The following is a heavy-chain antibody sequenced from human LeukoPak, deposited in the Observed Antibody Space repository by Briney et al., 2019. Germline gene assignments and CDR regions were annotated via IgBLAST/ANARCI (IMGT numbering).Heavy chain of an antibody. CDR3: ARDSFPGILTGPFDY. Sequence: PGTSLRLSRAASGFTFSSYAMHWVRQAPGKGLEWVAVISSDEINKYYADSVKGRFTISRDNSKNTLYLQMNSLRAEDTAVYYCARDSFPGILTGPFDYWGQGTLVTVSS. D-gene: IGHD3-9*01. J-gene: IGHJ4*02. V-gene: IGHV3-30-3*01. CDR2: ISSDEINK. CDR1: GFTFSSYA.